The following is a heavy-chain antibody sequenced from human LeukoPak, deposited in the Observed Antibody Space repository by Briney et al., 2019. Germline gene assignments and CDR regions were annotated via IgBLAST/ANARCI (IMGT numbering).Heavy chain of an antibody. Sequence: SETLSLACTVSGGSISSYYWSWIRQPPGKGLEWIGYIYYSGSTNYNPSLKSRVTISVDTSKNQFSLKLSSVTTADTAVYYCAREAANGITIFTPHFDYWGQGTLVTVSS. V-gene: IGHV4-59*01. CDR1: GGSISSYY. D-gene: IGHD3-3*01. J-gene: IGHJ4*02. CDR2: IYYSGST. CDR3: AREAANGITIFTPHFDY.